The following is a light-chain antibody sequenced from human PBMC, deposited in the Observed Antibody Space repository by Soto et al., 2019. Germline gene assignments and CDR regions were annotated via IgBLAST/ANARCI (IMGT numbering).Light chain of an antibody. CDR2: DVS. V-gene: IGLV2-14*01. J-gene: IGLJ1*01. CDR3: SSYTSGSTSV. CDR1: SSDVGGYNY. Sequence: QSVLTQPASVSGSPGQSITISCTGTSSDVGGYNYVSWYQQHPGKAPKLMIYDVSNRPSGVSNRFSGSKSGNTASLTISGLQAEDEADYYCSSYTSGSTSVFGTGTKHTVL.